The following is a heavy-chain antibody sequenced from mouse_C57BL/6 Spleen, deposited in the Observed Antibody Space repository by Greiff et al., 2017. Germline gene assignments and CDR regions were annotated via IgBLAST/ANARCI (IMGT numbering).Heavy chain of an antibody. D-gene: IGHD1-1*01. CDR1: GYTFTSYW. CDR2: IYPGSGST. Sequence: QVQLQQPGAELVKPGASVKMSCKASGYTFTSYWITWVKQRPGQGLAWIGDIYPGSGSTNYNEKFKSKATLTVDTSSSTAYMQLSSLTSEDSAVYYCARRNLYYGSVYFDVWGTGTTVTVSS. J-gene: IGHJ1*03. V-gene: IGHV1-55*01. CDR3: ARRNLYYGSVYFDV.